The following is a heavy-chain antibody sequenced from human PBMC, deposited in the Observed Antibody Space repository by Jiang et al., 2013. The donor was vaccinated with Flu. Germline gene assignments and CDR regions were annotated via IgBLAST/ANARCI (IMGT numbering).Heavy chain of an antibody. CDR1: GGSINSYY. D-gene: IGHD5-24*01. Sequence: GSGLVKPSETLSLTCTVSGGSINSYYWNWIRQPPGKELEWIAFIYYSGSTNYNPSLKSRVTISVATSKNQFSLKLSAVTAADTAMYYCARSTGEGYNLGDAFDIWGQGDNGHRLF. V-gene: IGHV4-59*13. CDR3: ARSTGEGYNLGDAFDI. J-gene: IGHJ3*02. CDR2: IYYSGST.